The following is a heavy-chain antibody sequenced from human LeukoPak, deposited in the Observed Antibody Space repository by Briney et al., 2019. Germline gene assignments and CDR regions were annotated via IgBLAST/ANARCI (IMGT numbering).Heavy chain of an antibody. CDR3: ARIDGSSWKGDY. D-gene: IGHD6-13*01. J-gene: IGHJ4*02. V-gene: IGHV1-2*02. CDR1: GYTFTGYY. Sequence: ASVTVSCTASGYTFTGYYMHWVRQAPGQGLEWMGWINPNSGGTNYAQKFQGRVTMTRDTSISTAYMELSRLRSDDTAVYYCARIDGSSWKGDYWGQGTLVTVSS. CDR2: INPNSGGT.